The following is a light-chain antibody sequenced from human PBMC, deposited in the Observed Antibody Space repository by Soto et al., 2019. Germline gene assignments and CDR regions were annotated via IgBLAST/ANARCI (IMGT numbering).Light chain of an antibody. J-gene: IGKJ1*01. Sequence: THTPCTLSLSPGERATLSCRASQSVSSYLAWYQQKPGQAPRLLIYDASSRATGIPARFSGSGSGTDFTLIISRLEPEDFAVYYCQQYDSSPWTFGQGTKVDNK. CDR1: QSVSSY. V-gene: IGKV3-20*01. CDR2: DAS. CDR3: QQYDSSPWT.